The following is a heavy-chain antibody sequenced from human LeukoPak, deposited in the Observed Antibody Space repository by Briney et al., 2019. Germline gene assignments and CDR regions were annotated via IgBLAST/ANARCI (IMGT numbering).Heavy chain of an antibody. V-gene: IGHV4-39*07. CDR3: ARAGGVKTAALDLDY. D-gene: IGHD6-25*01. CDR2: MYYNGST. Sequence: SETLSLTCTVSGGSISSSSHYWGWIRQPPGKGLEWIGSMYYNGSTYYNPSLKSRVTISVDTSKNQFSLKLSSVTAADTAVYYCARAGGVKTAALDLDYWGQGTLVTVSS. J-gene: IGHJ4*02. CDR1: GGSISSSSHY.